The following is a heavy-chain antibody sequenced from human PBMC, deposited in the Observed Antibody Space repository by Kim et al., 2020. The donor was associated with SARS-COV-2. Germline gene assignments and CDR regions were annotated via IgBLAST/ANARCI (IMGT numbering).Heavy chain of an antibody. J-gene: IGHJ4*02. Sequence: SVEGRVTICRDNSKNTLHLQMNSLGAEDTAVYYCAKDLRAVAATENFDYWGQGTLVTVSS. D-gene: IGHD6-19*01. V-gene: IGHV3-30*02. CDR3: AKDLRAVAATENFDY.